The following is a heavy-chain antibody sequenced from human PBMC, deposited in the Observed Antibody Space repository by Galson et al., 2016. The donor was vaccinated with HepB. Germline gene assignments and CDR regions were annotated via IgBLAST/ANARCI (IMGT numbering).Heavy chain of an antibody. V-gene: IGHV3-23*01. Sequence: SLRLSCAASGFTFSNYAMNWVRQAPGKGLEWVSEISATGHRTYYASSVKGRFTVSRDNYENTLYLQMDSLRAEDTAVYYCAKEQGTDEGWFGESDHWGQGTLVTVSS. J-gene: IGHJ4*02. D-gene: IGHD3-10*01. CDR2: ISATGHRT. CDR3: AKEQGTDEGWFGESDH. CDR1: GFTFSNYA.